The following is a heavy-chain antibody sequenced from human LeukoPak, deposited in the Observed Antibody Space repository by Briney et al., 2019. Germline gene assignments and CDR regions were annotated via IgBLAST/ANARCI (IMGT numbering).Heavy chain of an antibody. D-gene: IGHD3-10*01. CDR1: GGSFSGYY. CDR3: ARGREGLWFGEYTFDY. CDR2: INHSGST. V-gene: IGHV4-34*01. J-gene: IGHJ4*02. Sequence: PSETLSLTCAVYGGSFSGYYWSWIRQPPGKGLEWIGEINHSGSTNYNPSLKSRVTISVDTSKNQFSLKLSSVTAADTAVYYCARGREGLWFGEYTFDYWGQGTLVTVSS.